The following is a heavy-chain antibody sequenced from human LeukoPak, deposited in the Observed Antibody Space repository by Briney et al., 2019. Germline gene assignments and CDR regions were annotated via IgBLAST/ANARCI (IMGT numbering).Heavy chain of an antibody. CDR1: GGCFSGYY. D-gene: IGHD3-3*01. CDR3: ARNNYYDFWSGPRYYYYMDV. Sequence: SETLSLTCAVYGGCFSGYYWSWIRNPPGKGLEWIGEINHGGSTNYNPSLKSRVTISVGTSKNQFSLKLSSVTAADTAVYYCARNNYYDFWSGPRYYYYMDVWGKGTTVTVSS. V-gene: IGHV4-34*01. J-gene: IGHJ6*03. CDR2: INHGGST.